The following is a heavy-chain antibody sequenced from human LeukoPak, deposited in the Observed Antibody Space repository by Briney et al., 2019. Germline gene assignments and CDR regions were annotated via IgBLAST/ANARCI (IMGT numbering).Heavy chain of an antibody. D-gene: IGHD2-2*01. J-gene: IGHJ3*02. CDR2: IYYSGST. Sequence: SETLSLTCTVSGGSISSSSYYWGWVRQPPGKGLEWIGSIYYSGSTYYNPSLKSRVTISVDTSKNQFSLKLSSVTAADTAVYYCARYYRYQLLTYDAFDIWGQGTMVTVSS. CDR1: GGSISSSSYY. CDR3: ARYYRYQLLTYDAFDI. V-gene: IGHV4-39*01.